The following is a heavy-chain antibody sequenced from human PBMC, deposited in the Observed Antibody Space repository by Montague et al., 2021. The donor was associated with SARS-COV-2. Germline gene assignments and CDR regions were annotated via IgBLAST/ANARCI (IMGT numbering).Heavy chain of an antibody. J-gene: IGHJ2*01. CDR3: ARLLGGSYLSWYFDL. CDR1: GYSFTSYW. V-gene: IGHV5-10-1*01. Sequence: QSGAEVKKPGESLRISCKGSGYSFTSYWISWVRQMPGKGLEWMGRIDPSDSYTNYSPSFQGHVTISADKSISTAYLQWSSLKASDTAMYYCARLLGGSYLSWYFDLWGRGTLVTVSS. CDR2: IDPSDSYT. D-gene: IGHD1-26*01.